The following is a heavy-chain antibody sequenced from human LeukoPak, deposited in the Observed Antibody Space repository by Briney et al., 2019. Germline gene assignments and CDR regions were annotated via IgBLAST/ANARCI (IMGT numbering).Heavy chain of an antibody. V-gene: IGHV4-39*07. CDR2: IYHSGST. Sequence: PSETLSLTCTVSGGSISSSSYYWGWIRQPPGKGLEWIGSIYHSGSTYYNPSLKSRVTISVDTSKNQFSLKLSSVTAADTAVYYCASTEAYNWFDPWGQGTLVTVSS. J-gene: IGHJ5*02. D-gene: IGHD1-14*01. CDR3: ASTEAYNWFDP. CDR1: GGSISSSSYY.